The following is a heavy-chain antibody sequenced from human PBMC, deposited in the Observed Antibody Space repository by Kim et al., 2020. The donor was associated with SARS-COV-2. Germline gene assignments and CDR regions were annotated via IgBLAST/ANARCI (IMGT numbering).Heavy chain of an antibody. D-gene: IGHD3-3*01. CDR2: ISASGANT. J-gene: IGHJ6*02. Sequence: GGSLRLSCAASGFTFSSYAMTWVRLVPGKGLEWVSTISASGANTYYGDSVEGRFTNSRDNSNDTVYLQMNSLRVEDTATYYCAKDRLRFLGWSPGPLHYSGMDVWGHGTTVTVSS. V-gene: IGHV3-23*01. CDR3: AKDRLRFLGWSPGPLHYSGMDV. CDR1: GFTFSSYA.